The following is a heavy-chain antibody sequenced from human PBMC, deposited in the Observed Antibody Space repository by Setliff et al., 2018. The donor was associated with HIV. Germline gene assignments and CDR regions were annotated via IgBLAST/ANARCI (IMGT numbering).Heavy chain of an antibody. D-gene: IGHD1-26*01. J-gene: IGHJ4*02. Sequence: PGGSLRLSCAASAFTFRSVWMHWVRQAPGKGLVWAARLNEDGTITDHADFVKGRFTISRDNAKNTLYLQMNSLRVDDTAVYYCVRGSGVGATAGDHWGQGTLVTVSS. CDR3: VRGSGVGATAGDH. CDR2: LNEDGTIT. V-gene: IGHV3-74*01. CDR1: AFTFRSVW.